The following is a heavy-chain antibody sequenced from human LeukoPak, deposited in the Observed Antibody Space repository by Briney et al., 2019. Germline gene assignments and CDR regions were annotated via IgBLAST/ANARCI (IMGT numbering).Heavy chain of an antibody. CDR3: AGIVVVPAAPANY. CDR1: GYSISSGYY. J-gene: IGHJ4*02. V-gene: IGHV4-38-2*01. CDR2: IYHSGST. D-gene: IGHD2-2*01. Sequence: PSETLSLTCAVSGYSISSGYYWGWIRQPPGKGLEWIGRIYHSGSTYYNPSVRSLVNISVDTYKNQFSLELSSVTAADTAVYYCAGIVVVPAAPANYWGQGSLVTVSS.